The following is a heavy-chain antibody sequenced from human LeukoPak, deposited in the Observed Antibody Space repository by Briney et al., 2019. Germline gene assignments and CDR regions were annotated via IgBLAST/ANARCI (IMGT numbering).Heavy chain of an antibody. CDR2: ISAYNGNT. CDR1: GYTFTSYG. CDR3: ARERYSSGWYGHFYFDY. D-gene: IGHD6-19*01. J-gene: IGHJ4*02. V-gene: IGHV1-18*01. Sequence: ASVKVSCKASGYTFTSYGISWVRQAPGQGLEWMGWISAYNGNTNYAQKLQGRVTMTTDTSTSTAYMELRSLRSDDTAVYYCARERYSSGWYGHFYFDYWGQGTLVTVSS.